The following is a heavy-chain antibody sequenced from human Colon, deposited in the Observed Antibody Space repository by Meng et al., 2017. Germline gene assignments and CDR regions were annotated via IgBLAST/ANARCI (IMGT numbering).Heavy chain of an antibody. CDR2: ICLSGSD. V-gene: IGHV4-4*02. D-gene: IGHD6-19*01. Sequence: QVQLQESGPGLVKPSGTLSLTCAVSGGSISSSNWWSWVRQPPGKGLESFRKICLSGSDNYNPSLKSRVTVSIDTSKSQFSLKLTSVTAADTAVYYCVRSSGWVRTGFDPWGQGTLVTVSS. CDR3: VRSSGWVRTGFDP. J-gene: IGHJ5*02. CDR1: GGSISSSNW.